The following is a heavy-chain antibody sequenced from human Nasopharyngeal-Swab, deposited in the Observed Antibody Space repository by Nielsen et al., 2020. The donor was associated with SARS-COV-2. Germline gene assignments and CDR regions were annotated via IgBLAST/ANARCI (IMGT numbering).Heavy chain of an antibody. CDR3: ARAGSWYPKASYYYGMDV. D-gene: IGHD6-13*01. CDR2: INAGNGNT. V-gene: IGHV1-3*01. Sequence: ASVKVSCKASGYTFTSYAMHWVRQAPGQRLEWMGWINAGNGNTKYSQKFQGRVTITRDTSASTAYMELSSLRSEDTAVYYCARAGSWYPKASYYYGMDVWGQGITVTVSS. CDR1: GYTFTSYA. J-gene: IGHJ6*02.